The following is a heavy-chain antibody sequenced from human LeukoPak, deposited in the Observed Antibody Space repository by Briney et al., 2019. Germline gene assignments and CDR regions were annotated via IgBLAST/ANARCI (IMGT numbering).Heavy chain of an antibody. CDR2: ISGSGGAT. CDR3: VKGGQRYDFWRFDY. J-gene: IGHJ4*02. D-gene: IGHD3-3*01. Sequence: GESLRLSCSASGFNFSDYAMSWVRQAPGKGLEWVSSISGSGGATYYADSVKGRSTISRDNAKNTLFLQVNSLRADDTSIYYCVKGGQRYDFWRFDYWGRGTLVAVSS. CDR1: GFNFSDYA. V-gene: IGHV3-23*01.